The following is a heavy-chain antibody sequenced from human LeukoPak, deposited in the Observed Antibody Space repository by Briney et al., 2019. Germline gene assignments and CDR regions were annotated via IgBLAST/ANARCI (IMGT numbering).Heavy chain of an antibody. CDR1: GGSFSGYY. D-gene: IGHD5-18*01. CDR2: INHSGST. Sequence: SETLSLTCAVYGGSFSGYYWSWVRQPPGKGLEWIGEINHSGSTNYNPSLKSRVTISVDTSKNQFSLKLSSVTAADTAVYYCARRGYSYGSDYWGQGTQVTVSS. J-gene: IGHJ4*02. CDR3: ARRGYSYGSDY. V-gene: IGHV4-34*01.